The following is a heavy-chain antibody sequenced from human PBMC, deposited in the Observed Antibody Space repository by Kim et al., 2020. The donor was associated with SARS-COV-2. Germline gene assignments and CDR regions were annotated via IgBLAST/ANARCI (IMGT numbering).Heavy chain of an antibody. Sequence: GGSLRLSCTASGFTFVHYAMSWVRQAPGRGLEWVGFIRSKAYGGTTEYAASVKGRFTISRDDSKRIAYLQMNSLKTEDTAVYYCRAEGDFDHWGQGTLVTVSS. CDR3: RAEGDFDH. CDR2: IRSKAYGGTT. J-gene: IGHJ4*02. D-gene: IGHD3-16*01. V-gene: IGHV3-49*04. CDR1: GFTFVHYA.